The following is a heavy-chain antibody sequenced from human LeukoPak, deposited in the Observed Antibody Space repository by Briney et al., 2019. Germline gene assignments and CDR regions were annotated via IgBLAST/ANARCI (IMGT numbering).Heavy chain of an antibody. CDR3: ARDRHIVVGSGGYGMDV. D-gene: IGHD2-21*01. CDR1: GFTFSSYS. CDR2: IWYDGTNK. J-gene: IGHJ6*02. V-gene: IGHV3-33*08. Sequence: GGSLRLSCAASGFTFSSYSMNWVRQAPGKGLEWVAVIWYDGTNKYYVDSVKGRFTISRDNSKNTLYLQMNSLRAEDTAVYYCARDRHIVVGSGGYGMDVWGQGTTVTVSS.